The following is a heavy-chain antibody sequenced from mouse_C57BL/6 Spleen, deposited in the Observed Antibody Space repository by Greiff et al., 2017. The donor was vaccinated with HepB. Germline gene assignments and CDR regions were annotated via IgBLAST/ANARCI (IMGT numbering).Heavy chain of an antibody. CDR2: IYPGSGNT. CDR1: GYTFTDYY. V-gene: IGHV1-76*01. CDR3: ARTGTGTSVFAY. D-gene: IGHD4-1*01. Sequence: QVQLQQSGAELVRPGASVKLSCKASGYTFTDYYINWVKQRPGQGLEWIARIYPGSGNTYYNEKFKGKATLTAEKSSSTAYMQLSSLTSEDSAVYFCARTGTGTSVFAYWGQGTMVTVSA. J-gene: IGHJ3*01.